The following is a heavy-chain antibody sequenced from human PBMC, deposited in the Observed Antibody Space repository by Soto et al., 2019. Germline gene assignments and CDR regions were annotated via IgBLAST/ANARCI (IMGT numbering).Heavy chain of an antibody. D-gene: IGHD6-19*01. CDR3: AKRHSSGWYDYFDY. CDR1: GFTFSSYA. Sequence: GGPLRRSCAASGFTFSSYAMSWVRQAPGKGLEWVSAISGSGGSTYYADSVKGRFTISRDNSKNTLYLQMNSLRAEDTAVYYCAKRHSSGWYDYFDYWGQGTLVTVSS. J-gene: IGHJ4*02. V-gene: IGHV3-23*01. CDR2: ISGSGGST.